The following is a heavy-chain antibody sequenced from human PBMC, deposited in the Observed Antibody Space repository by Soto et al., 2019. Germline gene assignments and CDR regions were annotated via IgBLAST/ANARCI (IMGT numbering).Heavy chain of an antibody. J-gene: IGHJ3*02. V-gene: IGHV4-34*01. CDR3: ARGGMTTVTTARFDAFDI. CDR1: GGSFSGYY. D-gene: IGHD4-17*01. Sequence: SETLSLTCAVYGGSFSGYYWSWIRQPPGKGLEWIGEINHSGSTNYNPSLKSRVTISVETSKNQFSLKLSSVTAADTAVYYCARGGMTTVTTARFDAFDIWGQGTMVTVSS. CDR2: INHSGST.